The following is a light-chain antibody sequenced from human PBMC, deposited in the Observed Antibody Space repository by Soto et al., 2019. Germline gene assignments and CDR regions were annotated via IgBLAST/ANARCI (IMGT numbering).Light chain of an antibody. CDR2: EVS. J-gene: IGLJ1*01. CDR3: SSYAGSRYV. Sequence: QSALTQPPSASGSPGQSVTISCTGTSSDIGDYNYVSWYQHHPGKAPKLMIYEVSKRPSGVPHRFSGSKSVNTASLTVSGLQAEDAADYYCSSYAGSRYVFGTGTKLTVL. CDR1: SSDIGDYNY. V-gene: IGLV2-8*01.